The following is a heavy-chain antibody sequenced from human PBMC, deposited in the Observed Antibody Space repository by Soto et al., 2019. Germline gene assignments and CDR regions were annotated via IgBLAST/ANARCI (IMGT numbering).Heavy chain of an antibody. CDR3: ARATGFYGYYFDY. Sequence: QVQLQESGPGLVKPSQTLSLTCTVSGGSITSGTYYWTWIRQHPGKGLEWIGYIYYSGSTYYNPSLTSRVSISVDTSKNQFSLKLTSVTAADTAVYYCARATGFYGYYFDYWGQGTLVTVSS. CDR2: IYYSGST. J-gene: IGHJ4*02. V-gene: IGHV4-31*03. D-gene: IGHD3-9*01. CDR1: GGSITSGTYY.